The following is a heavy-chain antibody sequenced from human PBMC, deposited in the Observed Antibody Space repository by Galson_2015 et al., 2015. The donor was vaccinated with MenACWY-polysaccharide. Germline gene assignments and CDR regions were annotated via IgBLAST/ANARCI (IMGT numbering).Heavy chain of an antibody. CDR3: ARGRRDTAVAAPAAVLLDY. CDR2: MNPNSGNT. V-gene: IGHV1-8*01. CDR1: GYTFSSYD. D-gene: IGHD6-19*01. J-gene: IGHJ4*02. Sequence: SGAEVKKPGASVKVSCKASGYTFSSYDINWVRQATGQRLEWMGWMNPNSGNTGYAQKFQGRVTMTRNTSISTAYMELSSLTSEDTAVYYCARGRRDTAVAAPAAVLLDYWGQGILVTVSS.